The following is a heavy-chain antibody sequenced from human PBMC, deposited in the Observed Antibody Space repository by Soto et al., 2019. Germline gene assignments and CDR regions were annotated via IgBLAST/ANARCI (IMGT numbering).Heavy chain of an antibody. CDR3: AKAQRITMVRGVIGFDP. CDR2: ISGSGGST. CDR1: GFTFSSYA. D-gene: IGHD3-10*01. Sequence: GGSLRLSCAASGFTFSSYAMSWVRQAPGKGLEWVSAISGSGGSTYYADSVKGRFTISRDNSKNTLYLQMNSLRAEDTAVYYCAKAQRITMVRGVIGFDPWGQGTLVTVSS. J-gene: IGHJ5*02. V-gene: IGHV3-23*01.